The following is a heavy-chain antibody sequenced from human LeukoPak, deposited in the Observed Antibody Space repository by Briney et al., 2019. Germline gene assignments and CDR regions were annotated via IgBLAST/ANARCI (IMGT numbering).Heavy chain of an antibody. V-gene: IGHV4-34*01. CDR2: INHSGST. D-gene: IGHD5-24*01. CDR1: GGSFSGYY. J-gene: IGHJ5*02. Sequence: SETLSLTCAVYGGSFSGYYWSWIRQPPGKGLEWIGEINHSGSTNYNPSLKSRVTISVDTSKNQFSLKLSSVTAADTAVYYCAREVGDGYNSGLNPWGQGTLVTVSS. CDR3: AREVGDGYNSGLNP.